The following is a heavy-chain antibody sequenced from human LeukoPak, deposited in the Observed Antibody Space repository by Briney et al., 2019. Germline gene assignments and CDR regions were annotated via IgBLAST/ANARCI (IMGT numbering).Heavy chain of an antibody. V-gene: IGHV3-74*01. CDR1: GFTFNNYG. Sequence: GKSLRLSCAASGFTFNNYGMHWVRQPPGKGLVWVSRIYVDGRTTNYADSVKGRFTISRDNAKNTVYLEMNSLSVEDTATYYCIRDFRSADLWGQGTLVTVTS. J-gene: IGHJ5*02. CDR3: IRDFRSADL. CDR2: IYVDGRTT.